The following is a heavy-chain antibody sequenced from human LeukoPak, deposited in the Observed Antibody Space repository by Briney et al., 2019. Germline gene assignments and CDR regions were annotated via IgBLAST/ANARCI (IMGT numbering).Heavy chain of an antibody. J-gene: IGHJ5*02. Sequence: ASVKVSCKASGYTFTSYGISWVRQAPGQGLEWMGWISAYNGNTNYAQKLQGRVTMTTDTSTSTAYMELRSLRSDDTAVYYCARGGCSSTGCYTRGWFDPWGQGTLVTVSS. V-gene: IGHV1-18*01. CDR1: GYTFTSYG. CDR3: ARGGCSSTGCYTRGWFDP. D-gene: IGHD2-2*02. CDR2: ISAYNGNT.